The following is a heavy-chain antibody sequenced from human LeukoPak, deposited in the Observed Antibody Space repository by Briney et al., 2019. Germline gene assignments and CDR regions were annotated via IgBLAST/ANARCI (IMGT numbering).Heavy chain of an antibody. CDR1: GFTFSSYG. CDR3: AKDRGFYGGNSGPSVFDY. V-gene: IGHV3-30*18. Sequence: GRSLRLSCAASGFTFSSYGMHWVRQAPGKGLEWVAVISYDGSNKYYADSVKGRFTISRDNSKNTLYLQMNSLRAEDTAVYYCAKDRGFYGGNSGPSVFDYWGQGTLVTVSS. J-gene: IGHJ4*02. CDR2: ISYDGSNK. D-gene: IGHD4-23*01.